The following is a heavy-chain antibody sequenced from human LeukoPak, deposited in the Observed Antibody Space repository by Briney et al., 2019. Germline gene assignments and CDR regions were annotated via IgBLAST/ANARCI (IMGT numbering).Heavy chain of an antibody. CDR3: ARDSHRHGSGSYLGLYYYYYMDV. J-gene: IGHJ6*03. CDR2: ITGSGDRT. V-gene: IGHV3-23*01. Sequence: SGGSLRLSCAASGFTLNNYVMSWVRQAPGEGPEWISGITGSGDRTFYADSVKGRFTISRDNSKNTLYLQMNSLRAEDTAVYYCARDSHRHGSGSYLGLYYYYYMDVWGKGTTVTVSS. CDR1: GFTLNNYV. D-gene: IGHD3-10*01.